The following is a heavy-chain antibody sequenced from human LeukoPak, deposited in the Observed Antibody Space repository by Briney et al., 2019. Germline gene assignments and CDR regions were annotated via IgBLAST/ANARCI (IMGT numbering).Heavy chain of an antibody. J-gene: IGHJ4*02. CDR3: AREGGSGWTFDY. CDR2: ISSSSSYI. V-gene: IGHV3-21*01. Sequence: PGGSLRLSCAASGFTFSSYSMNWVRQAPGKGLEWVSSISSSSSYIYYADSVKGRFTISRDNARNSLYLQMNSLRADDTALYYCAREGGSGWTFDYWGQGALVTVSS. CDR1: GFTFSSYS. D-gene: IGHD6-19*01.